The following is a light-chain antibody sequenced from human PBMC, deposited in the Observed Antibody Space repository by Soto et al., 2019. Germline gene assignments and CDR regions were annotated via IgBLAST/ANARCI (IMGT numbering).Light chain of an antibody. CDR2: DVS. V-gene: IGLV2-14*01. CDR3: SSYTSSSTRV. CDR1: SSDVGGYNC. Sequence: ALTQPASVSGSPGQSITISCTGTSSDVGGYNCVSWYQQHPGKAPKLMIYDVSNRLSGVSNRFSGSKSGNTASLTISGLQAEDEADYYCSSYTSSSTRVFGGGTKLTVL. J-gene: IGLJ2*01.